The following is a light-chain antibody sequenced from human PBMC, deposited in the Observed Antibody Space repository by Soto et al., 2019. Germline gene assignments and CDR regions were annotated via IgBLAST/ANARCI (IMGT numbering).Light chain of an antibody. CDR2: TND. V-gene: IGLV1-44*01. J-gene: IGLJ1*01. Sequence: QSVLTQPPSASGTPGQRVIISCSGGSSNIGRNTVNWYQHLPGTAPRLLIYTNDQRPSGVPDRFSGSKSGTSASLAISGLQSEDEAYYYCAAWDDTSSFVFGTVTKLTVL. CDR3: AAWDDTSSFV. CDR1: SSNIGRNT.